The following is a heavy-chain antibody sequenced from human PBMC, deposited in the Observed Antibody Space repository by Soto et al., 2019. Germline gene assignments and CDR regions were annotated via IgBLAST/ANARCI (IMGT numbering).Heavy chain of an antibody. CDR3: ARGQRWLQLRGFDY. Sequence: PSETLSLTCAVYGGSFSGYYWSWIRQPPGKGLEWIGEINHSGSTNYNPSLKSRVTISVDTSKNQFSLKLSSVTAADTAVYYCARGQRWLQLRGFDYWGQGTLVT. CDR1: GGSFSGYY. D-gene: IGHD5-12*01. J-gene: IGHJ4*02. V-gene: IGHV4-34*01. CDR2: INHSGST.